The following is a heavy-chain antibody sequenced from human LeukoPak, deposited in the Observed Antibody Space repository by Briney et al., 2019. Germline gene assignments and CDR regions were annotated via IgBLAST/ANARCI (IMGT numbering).Heavy chain of an antibody. Sequence: GGSLRLSCAASGFSFSSFWLSWVRQAPEKGLEWVANIKEDGSEKYYVDSVKGRFTISRDNTKKSLYLQMSSLRAEDTAVYYCAYSRSSLAAGYWGQGSPVTVSS. J-gene: IGHJ4*02. D-gene: IGHD2-15*01. CDR3: AYSRSSLAAGY. CDR2: IKEDGSEK. V-gene: IGHV3-7*03. CDR1: GFSFSSFW.